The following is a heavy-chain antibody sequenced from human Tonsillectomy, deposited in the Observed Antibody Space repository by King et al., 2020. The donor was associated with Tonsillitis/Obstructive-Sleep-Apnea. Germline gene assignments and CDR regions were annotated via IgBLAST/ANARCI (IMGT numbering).Heavy chain of an antibody. J-gene: IGHJ6*03. V-gene: IGHV3-43*02. Sequence: GQLVQSGGGVVQPGGSLRLSCAASGFTFDDYAMHWVRQAPGKGLEWVSLISGDGGSTYYADSVKGRFTISRDNSKNSLYLQMNSLRTEDTALYYCAKDGNSGWYGYYYYYYMDVWGKGTTVTVSS. D-gene: IGHD6-19*01. CDR2: ISGDGGST. CDR3: AKDGNSGWYGYYYYYYMDV. CDR1: GFTFDDYA.